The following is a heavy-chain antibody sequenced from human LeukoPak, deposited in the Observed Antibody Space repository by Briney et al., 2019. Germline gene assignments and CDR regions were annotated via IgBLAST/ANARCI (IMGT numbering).Heavy chain of an antibody. CDR2: IDWDDDK. V-gene: IGHV2-70*04. D-gene: IGHD5-24*01. CDR3: ARIRRDGYSLDY. J-gene: IGHJ4*02. CDR1: GFSLSTSGMR. Sequence: SGPALLKPTPTLTLTCTFSGFSLSTSGMRVSWIRQPPGKALEWLARIDWDDDKFYSTSLKTRLTISKDNSKNQVVLTMTKMDPVDTATYYCARIRRDGYSLDYWGQGTLVTVSS.